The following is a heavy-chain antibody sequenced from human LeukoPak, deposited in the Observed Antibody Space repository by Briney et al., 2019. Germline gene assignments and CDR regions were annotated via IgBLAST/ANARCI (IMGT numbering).Heavy chain of an antibody. CDR3: ARGSLWFRELLPYHFDY. V-gene: IGHV4-59*01. Sequence: KPSETLSLTCTVSGGSISRYYWSWIRQPPGKGLGWIEYIYYSGSTNYNPSLKSRVTISVDTSKNQFSLKLSSVTAADTAVYYCARGSLWFRELLPYHFDYRGQGTLVTVSS. D-gene: IGHD3-10*01. CDR2: IYYSGST. J-gene: IGHJ4*02. CDR1: GGSISRYY.